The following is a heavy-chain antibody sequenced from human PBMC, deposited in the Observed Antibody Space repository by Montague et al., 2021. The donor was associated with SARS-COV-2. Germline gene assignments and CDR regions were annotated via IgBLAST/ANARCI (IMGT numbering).Heavy chain of an antibody. J-gene: IGHJ4*02. CDR1: GESFSGFF. CDR3: ARWDPQTLTVISLRGKSANDY. CDR2: INDRGVTNY. D-gene: IGHD4-11*01. Sequence: SETLSLTCAVYGESFSGFFWSWIRQPPGKGLEWIAEINDRGVTNYNYNPSLESRVTISADTSKNQFSLKLRSVTAADTAVYYCARWDPQTLTVISLRGKSANDYWGQGTLVTVSS. V-gene: IGHV4-34*01.